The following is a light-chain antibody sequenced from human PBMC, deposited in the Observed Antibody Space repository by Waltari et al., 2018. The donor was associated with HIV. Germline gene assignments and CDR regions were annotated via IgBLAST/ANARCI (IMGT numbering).Light chain of an antibody. CDR1: SSDVGDYNY. Sequence: SALTQPPSASGSPGQSVTISCTGTSSDVGDYNYVPWYQHHPGKAPKLMIYEVTTRPSGVPDRFSGSKSGNTASLTVSGLQAEDEADYYCSSYAGSNNLVFGGGTKLTVL. CDR3: SSYAGSNNLV. V-gene: IGLV2-8*01. J-gene: IGLJ2*01. CDR2: EVT.